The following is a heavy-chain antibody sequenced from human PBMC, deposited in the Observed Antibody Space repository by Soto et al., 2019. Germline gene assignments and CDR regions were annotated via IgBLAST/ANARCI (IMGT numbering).Heavy chain of an antibody. J-gene: IGHJ4*02. D-gene: IGHD6-19*01. Sequence: QVQLVQSGAEVKKPGASVKVSCKASGYTFTSYDMHWVRQAPGQGLERMGIINPSGGSTSYAQKFQGRVTMTRDTSTSTVYMELSSLRSEDTAVYYCARASWSPVAGTLYYFDYWGQGTLVTVSS. V-gene: IGHV1-46*01. CDR3: ARASWSPVAGTLYYFDY. CDR2: INPSGGST. CDR1: GYTFTSYD.